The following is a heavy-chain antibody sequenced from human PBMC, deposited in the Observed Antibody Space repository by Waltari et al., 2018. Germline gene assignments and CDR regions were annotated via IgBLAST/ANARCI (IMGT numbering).Heavy chain of an antibody. CDR3: ARGARRTTVTTGWWYFDL. Sequence: EVQLVESGGGLVQPGGSLRLSCAASGCTYSMYWMPWVRQAPGKGLVWVSRSNSDGSSTSYADSVKGRFTISKDNAKNTVYLQMNSLRAEDTAIYYCARGARRTTVTTGWWYFDLWGRGTLVTVSS. CDR2: SNSDGSST. J-gene: IGHJ2*01. V-gene: IGHV3-74*01. D-gene: IGHD4-17*01. CDR1: GCTYSMYW.